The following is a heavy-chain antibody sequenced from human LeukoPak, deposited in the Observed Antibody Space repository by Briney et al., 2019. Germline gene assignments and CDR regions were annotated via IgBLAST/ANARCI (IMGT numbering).Heavy chain of an antibody. CDR2: ISGSGGST. CDR3: AKVGSSSWNSYYYYMDV. J-gene: IGHJ6*03. Sequence: GGSLRLSFAASGFTFSSYAMSWVRQAPGKGLEWVSAISGSGGSTYYADSVKGRFTISRDNSKNTLYLQMNSLRAEDTAVYYCAKVGSSSWNSYYYYMDVWGKGTTVTISS. D-gene: IGHD6-13*01. V-gene: IGHV3-23*01. CDR1: GFTFSSYA.